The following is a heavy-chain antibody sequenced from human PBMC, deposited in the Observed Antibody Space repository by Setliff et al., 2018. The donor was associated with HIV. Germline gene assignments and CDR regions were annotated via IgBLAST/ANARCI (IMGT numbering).Heavy chain of an antibody. CDR2: ILYGGTT. CDR1: GGSVDSRHYY. V-gene: IGHV4-39*01. J-gene: IGHJ3*02. CDR3: ARPTTGLGGGAAFDI. Sequence: PSETLSLTCAVSGGSVDSRHYYWGWIRQPPGKGLEWIGNILYGGTTYYTPSLKSRVSISVDTSRNQFSLRLSSVTAADTAVYYCARPTTGLGGGAAFDIWGQGTMVTVSS. D-gene: IGHD2-8*01.